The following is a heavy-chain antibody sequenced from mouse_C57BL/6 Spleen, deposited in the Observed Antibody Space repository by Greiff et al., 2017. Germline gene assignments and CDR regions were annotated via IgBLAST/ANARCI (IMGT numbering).Heavy chain of an antibody. CDR3: AILITTVVPFAY. CDR1: GYTFTSYW. J-gene: IGHJ3*01. Sequence: QVQLKQPGAELVKPGASVKVSCKASGYTFTSYWMHWVKQRPGQGLEWIGRIHPSDSDTNYNQKFKGKATLTVDKSSSTAYMQLSSLTSEYSAVYYCAILITTVVPFAYWGQGTLVTVSA. V-gene: IGHV1-74*01. CDR2: IHPSDSDT. D-gene: IGHD1-1*01.